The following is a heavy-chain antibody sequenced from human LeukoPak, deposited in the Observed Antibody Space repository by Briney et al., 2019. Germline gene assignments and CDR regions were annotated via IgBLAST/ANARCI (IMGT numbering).Heavy chain of an antibody. D-gene: IGHD3-22*01. CDR2: IIPILGIA. CDR1: GYTFTSYD. CDR3: ARPYDSSGYYYDY. J-gene: IGHJ4*02. V-gene: IGHV1-69*04. Sequence: ASVKVSCKASGYTFTSYDINWVRQAPGQGLEWMGRIIPILGIANYAQKFQGRVTITADKSTSTAYMELSSLRSEDTAVYYCARPYDSSGYYYDYWGQGTLVTVSS.